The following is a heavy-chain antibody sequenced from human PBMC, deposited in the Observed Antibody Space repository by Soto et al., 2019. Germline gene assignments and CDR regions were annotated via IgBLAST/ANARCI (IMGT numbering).Heavy chain of an antibody. CDR3: ATGVIWIGYFTFDS. D-gene: IGHD3-3*01. CDR2: FIPVYRTL. J-gene: IGHJ4*02. Sequence: ASVKVSCKASGGSFGKSAINWVRQTPGQGLAGLGGFIPVYRTLNYAQKFQGRVTITADESTGTAYMTLSSLASDDTAVYYCATGVIWIGYFTFDSWGQGTRVTVSS. V-gene: IGHV1-69*13. CDR1: GGSFGKSA.